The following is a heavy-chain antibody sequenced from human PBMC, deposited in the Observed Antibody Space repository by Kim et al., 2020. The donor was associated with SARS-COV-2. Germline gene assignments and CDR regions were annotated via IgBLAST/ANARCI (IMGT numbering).Heavy chain of an antibody. J-gene: IGHJ3*02. CDR2: IYSGGST. CDR3: ARYYGSGSYPPDAFDI. V-gene: IGHV3-53*01. CDR1: GFTVSSNY. D-gene: IGHD3-10*01. Sequence: GGSLRLSCAASGFTVSSNYMSWVRQAPGKGLEWVSVIYSGGSTYYADSVKGRFTISRDNSKNTLYLQMNSLRAEDTAVYYCARYYGSGSYPPDAFDIWGQGTMVTVSS.